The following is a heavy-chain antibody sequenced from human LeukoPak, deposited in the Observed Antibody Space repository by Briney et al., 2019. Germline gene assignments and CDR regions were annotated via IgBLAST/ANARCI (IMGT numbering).Heavy chain of an antibody. CDR2: IYYSGST. J-gene: IGHJ4*02. D-gene: IGHD3-10*01. CDR3: ARAAGYYGSGSYFRLYYFGY. V-gene: IGHV4-59*01. Sequence: PSETLSLTCTVSGGSISSYYWSWIRQPPGKGLEWIGYIYYSGSTNYNPSLKSRVTISVDTSKNQFSLKLSSVTAADTAVYYCARAAGYYGSGSYFRLYYFGYWGQGTLVTVSS. CDR1: GGSISSYY.